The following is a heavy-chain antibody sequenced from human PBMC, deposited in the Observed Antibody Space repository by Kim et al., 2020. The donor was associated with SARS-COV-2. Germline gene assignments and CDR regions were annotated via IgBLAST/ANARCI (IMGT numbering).Heavy chain of an antibody. CDR1: GFTFSSYA. D-gene: IGHD2-2*01. J-gene: IGHJ4*02. CDR2: ISGSGGST. V-gene: IGHV3-23*01. CDR3: AKALGYCSSTSCYAGYYFDY. Sequence: GGSLRLSCAASGFTFSSYAMSWVRQAPGKGLEWVSAISGSGGSTYYADSVKGRFTISRDNSKNTLYLQMNSLRAEDTAVYYCAKALGYCSSTSCYAGYYFDYWGQGTLVTVSS.